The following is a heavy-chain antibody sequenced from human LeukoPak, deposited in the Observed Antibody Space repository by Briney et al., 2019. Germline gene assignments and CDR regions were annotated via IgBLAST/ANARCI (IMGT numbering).Heavy chain of an antibody. V-gene: IGHV4-34*01. J-gene: IGHJ5*02. CDR3: ARHLQFEQWLDPRPWFDP. CDR2: INRSGRA. Sequence: TSSETLSLTCAVYGGSFSGDYWSWIRQPPGKGLEWIGDINRSGRAVYNTSLKSRIIISVDTSKNQFSLKLSSVTAADTAVYYCARHLQFEQWLDPRPWFDPWGQGTLVTVSS. D-gene: IGHD6-19*01. CDR1: GGSFSGDY.